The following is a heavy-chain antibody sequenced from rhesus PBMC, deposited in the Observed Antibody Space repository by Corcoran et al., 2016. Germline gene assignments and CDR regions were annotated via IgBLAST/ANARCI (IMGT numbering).Heavy chain of an antibody. CDR1: GFPFSDYY. J-gene: IGHJ4*01. D-gene: IGHD1-20*01. V-gene: IGHV3S22*01. CDR3: ARDGEAGTVTFDY. CDR2: IRNKAKGGTA. Sequence: EVQLVESGGGLVQPGGSLRLSCSASGFPFSDYYMSWVRQAPGTGPEWVGFIRNKAKGGTAEYAASVKGRVTISRDDAKTIVSLQRNSLKTEDTAVYYGARDGEAGTVTFDYWGQGVLVTVSS.